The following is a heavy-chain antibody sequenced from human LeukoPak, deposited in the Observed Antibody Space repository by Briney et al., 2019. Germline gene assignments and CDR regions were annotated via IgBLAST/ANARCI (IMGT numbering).Heavy chain of an antibody. CDR3: ARDPSLTGDFDY. J-gene: IGHJ4*02. CDR1: GYSISSNYY. CDR2: MYHSGNT. D-gene: IGHD7-27*01. V-gene: IGHV4-38-2*02. Sequence: SETLSLTCTVSGYSISSNYYWGWIRQPPGKGLEWIGTMYHSGNTYYNPSLKSRVTISVDTSKNQFSLKLSSVTAADTAVYYYARDPSLTGDFDYWGQGTLVTVSS.